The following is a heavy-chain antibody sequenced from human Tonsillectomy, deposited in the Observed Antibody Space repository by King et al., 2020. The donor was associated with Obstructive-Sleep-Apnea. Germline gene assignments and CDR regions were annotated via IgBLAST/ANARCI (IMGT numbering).Heavy chain of an antibody. J-gene: IGHJ4*02. CDR3: ARDFYSGDDLPYYFDY. CDR2: IIPMFGTA. CDR1: GDTFDNYA. D-gene: IGHD5-12*01. Sequence: VQLVQSGAEVKKPGSSVRVSCKASGDTFDNYAISWVRQAPGQGLEWMGGIIPMFGTAKYAPKFQGRVTVTADKSTYTAYMELSSLRSEDTAVYYCARDFYSGDDLPYYFDYWGQGTLVTASS. V-gene: IGHV1-69*06.